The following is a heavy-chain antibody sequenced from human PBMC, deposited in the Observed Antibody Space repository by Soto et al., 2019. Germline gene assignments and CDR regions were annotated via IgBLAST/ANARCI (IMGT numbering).Heavy chain of an antibody. CDR2: IIPIFGTA. CDR1: GGTFSSYA. V-gene: IGHV1-69*01. Sequence: QVQLVQSGAEVKKPGSSVKVSCKASGGTFSSYAISWVRPAPGQGLEWMGGIIPIFGTANYAQKFQGRVTITADESTSTAYMELSSLRSEDTAVYYCASPAHIVGATGYFQHWGQGTLVTVSS. D-gene: IGHD1-26*01. CDR3: ASPAHIVGATGYFQH. J-gene: IGHJ1*01.